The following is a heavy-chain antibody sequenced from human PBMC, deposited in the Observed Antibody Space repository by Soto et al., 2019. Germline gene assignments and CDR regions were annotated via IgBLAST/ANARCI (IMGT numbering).Heavy chain of an antibody. Sequence: GGSLRLSCAASGFTFGSYAMHWVRQAPGKGLEWVAVISYDGSNKYYADSVKGRFTISRDNSKNTLYLQMNSLRAEDTAVYYCARPPRVGETTAPPYFDYWGQGTLVTVSS. V-gene: IGHV3-30-3*01. CDR1: GFTFGSYA. CDR3: ARPPRVGETTAPPYFDY. D-gene: IGHD1-1*01. J-gene: IGHJ4*02. CDR2: ISYDGSNK.